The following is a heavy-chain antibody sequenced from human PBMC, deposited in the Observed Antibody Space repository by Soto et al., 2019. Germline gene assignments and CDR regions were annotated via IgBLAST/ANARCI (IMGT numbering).Heavy chain of an antibody. D-gene: IGHD1-26*01. J-gene: IGHJ4*02. Sequence: QVQLVESGGGVVQPGRSLRLSCAASGFTFSSYGMHWVRQAPGKGLEWVAVIWYDGSNKYYADSVKGRFTISRDNSKNTLYLQMNSLRAEDTAVYYCARPTGATTGLFDYWGQGTLVTVSS. CDR1: GFTFSSYG. CDR2: IWYDGSNK. CDR3: ARPTGATTGLFDY. V-gene: IGHV3-33*01.